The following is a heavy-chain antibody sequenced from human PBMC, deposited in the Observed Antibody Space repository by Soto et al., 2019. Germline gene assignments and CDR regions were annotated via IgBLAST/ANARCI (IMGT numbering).Heavy chain of an antibody. CDR1: VVSISSYY. CDR2: IYYSGST. V-gene: IGHV4-59*01. J-gene: IGHJ4*02. Sequence: SETLSLTCTFSVVSISSYYWSCIRHPPGKGLEWIGYIYYSGSTNYNPSLKSRVTISVDTSKNQFSLKLSSVTAADTAVYYCARGPRITRTKLYYFQYWGQGTPVSVSS. CDR3: ARGPRITRTKLYYFQY. D-gene: IGHD1-7*01.